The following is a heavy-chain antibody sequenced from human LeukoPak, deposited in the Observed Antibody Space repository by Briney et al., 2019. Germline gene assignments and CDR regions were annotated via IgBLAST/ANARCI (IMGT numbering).Heavy chain of an antibody. Sequence: GGSLRLSCAASGFTFSSYGMHWVRQAPGKGLEWVAFIRYDGSNKYYADSVKGRFTISRDNSKNTLYLQMNSLRAEDTAVYYCVLWGAFDIWGQGTMVAVSS. V-gene: IGHV3-30*02. CDR3: VLWGAFDI. CDR2: IRYDGSNK. J-gene: IGHJ3*02. D-gene: IGHD1-26*01. CDR1: GFTFSSYG.